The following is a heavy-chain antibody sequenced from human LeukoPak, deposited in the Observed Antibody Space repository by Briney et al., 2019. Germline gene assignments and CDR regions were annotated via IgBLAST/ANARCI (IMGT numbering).Heavy chain of an antibody. V-gene: IGHV4-34*01. Sequence: PSETLSLTCAVYGGSFSGYYWNWIRQPPGKGQEWIGEINHSGSTNYNPSLKGRVTISVDTSKNQFSLKLSSVTAADTAVYYCASWSYGSAAGQDYWGQGTLVTVSS. CDR1: GGSFSGYY. CDR2: INHSGST. D-gene: IGHD3-10*01. J-gene: IGHJ4*02. CDR3: ASWSYGSAAGQDY.